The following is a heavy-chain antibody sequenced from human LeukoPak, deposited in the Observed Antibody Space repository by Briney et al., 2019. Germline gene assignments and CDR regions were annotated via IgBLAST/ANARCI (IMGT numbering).Heavy chain of an antibody. J-gene: IGHJ6*03. D-gene: IGHD2-2*01. CDR3: ARGVVVPAAMICYYYYMDV. V-gene: IGHV6-1*01. CDR1: GDSVSSNSAA. Sequence: SQTLSLTCAISGDSVSSNSAAWNWIRQSPSRGLEWLGRTYYRSKWYNDYAVSVKSRITINPDTSKNQFSLQLNSVTPEDTAVYYCARGVVVPAAMICYYYYMDVWGKGTTVTVSS. CDR2: TYYRSKWYN.